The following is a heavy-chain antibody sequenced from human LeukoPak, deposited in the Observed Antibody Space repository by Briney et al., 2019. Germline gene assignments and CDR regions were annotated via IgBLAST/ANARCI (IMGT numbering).Heavy chain of an antibody. CDR2: IYHSGST. D-gene: IGHD6-19*01. CDR3: ARGHSSGWYYWFDP. J-gene: IGHJ5*02. Sequence: SETLSLTCTVSGYSISSGYYWGWIRQPPGKGLEWIGSIYHSGSTYYNPSLKSRVTISVDTSKNQFSLKLSSVTAADTAVYYCARGHSSGWYYWFDPWGQGTLVTVSS. CDR1: GYSISSGYY. V-gene: IGHV4-38-2*02.